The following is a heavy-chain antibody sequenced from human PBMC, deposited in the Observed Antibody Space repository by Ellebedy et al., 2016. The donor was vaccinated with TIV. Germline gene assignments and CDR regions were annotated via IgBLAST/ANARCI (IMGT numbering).Heavy chain of an antibody. J-gene: IGHJ4*02. CDR3: ARFGWGDYGGNFIWY. CDR1: GSSFTRYS. D-gene: IGHD4-23*01. Sequence: PGGSLRLSCKGSGSSFTRYSIGWVRQMPGKGLEWLGVTYPGDSDTRYRPSFQGQVTISADKSISTAYLQWSSLKASDTAMYYCARFGWGDYGGNFIWYWGQGTLVTVSS. CDR2: TYPGDSDT. V-gene: IGHV5-51*01.